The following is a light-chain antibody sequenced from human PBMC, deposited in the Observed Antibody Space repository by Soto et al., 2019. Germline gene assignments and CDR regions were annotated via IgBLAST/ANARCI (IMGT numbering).Light chain of an antibody. CDR3: QQRSNWPPIT. Sequence: IVLTQSPATLSVSPWDSATLSCRASQSVGPNLVWYQQRFGQSPRLLIYHVSTRATGVPARFSGSGSGTDFTLTISSLEPEDFAVYYCQQRSNWPPITFGQGTRWRL. CDR1: QSVGPN. J-gene: IGKJ5*01. V-gene: IGKV3-11*01. CDR2: HVS.